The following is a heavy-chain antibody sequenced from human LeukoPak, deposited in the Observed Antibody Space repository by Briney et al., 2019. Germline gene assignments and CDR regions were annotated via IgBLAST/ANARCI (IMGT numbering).Heavy chain of an antibody. Sequence: GASVKVSCKPSGYSFTAYWIHWVRQAPGQGLEWLGWINPNSGGTNYVQKFQGRVTMTSDTSISTAYMELSRLRSDDMAVYYCARSYYGSGNDYWGQGTLVTVSS. V-gene: IGHV1-2*02. CDR2: INPNSGGT. CDR3: ARSYYGSGNDY. J-gene: IGHJ4*02. CDR1: GYSFTAYW. D-gene: IGHD3-10*01.